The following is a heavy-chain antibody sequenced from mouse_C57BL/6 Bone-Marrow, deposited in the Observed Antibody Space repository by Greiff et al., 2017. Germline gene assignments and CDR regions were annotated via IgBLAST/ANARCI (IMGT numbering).Heavy chain of an antibody. V-gene: IGHV1-63*01. J-gene: IGHJ2*01. Sequence: QVQLQQSGAELVRPGTSVKMSCKASGYTFTNYWIGWAKQRPGHGLEWIGDIYPGGGYTNYTEKFKGQATLTADKSSSTAYMQFSSLTSEDSAIYYCASYYYGCFDYWGQGTTLTVSS. CDR1: GYTFTNYW. D-gene: IGHD1-1*01. CDR3: ASYYYGCFDY. CDR2: IYPGGGYT.